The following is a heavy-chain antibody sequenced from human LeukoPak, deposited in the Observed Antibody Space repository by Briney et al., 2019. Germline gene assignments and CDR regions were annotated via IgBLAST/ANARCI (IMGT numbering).Heavy chain of an antibody. J-gene: IGHJ4*02. CDR3: AREHHFESYCSGGSCYGDYFDY. V-gene: IGHV4-30-4*08. CDR2: IYYSGST. Sequence: SQTLSLTCTVSGGSISSGDYYWSWIRQPPWKGLEWIGYIYYSGSTYYNPSLKSRVTISVDTSKNPFSLKLSSVTAADTAVYYCAREHHFESYCSGGSCYGDYFDYWGQGTLVTVSS. D-gene: IGHD2-15*01. CDR1: GGSISSGDYY.